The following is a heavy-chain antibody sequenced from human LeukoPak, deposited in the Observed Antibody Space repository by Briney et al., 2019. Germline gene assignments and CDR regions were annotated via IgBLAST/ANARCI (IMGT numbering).Heavy chain of an antibody. Sequence: SETLSLTCAVSGGSISSRNWWSWVRQPPGKGLEWIGEIHHSGSTNYNSSLKSRVTISVDKSKNQFSLKLSSVTAADTAVYYCARETRIVVVITTYNWFDPWGQGTLVTVSS. J-gene: IGHJ5*02. D-gene: IGHD3-22*01. V-gene: IGHV4-4*02. CDR1: GGSISSRNW. CDR3: ARETRIVVVITTYNWFDP. CDR2: IHHSGST.